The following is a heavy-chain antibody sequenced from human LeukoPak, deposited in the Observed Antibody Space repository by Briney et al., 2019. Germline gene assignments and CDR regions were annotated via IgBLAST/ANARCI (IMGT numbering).Heavy chain of an antibody. CDR3: AKDQGDFWSGYYPFDY. CDR2: ISGSGGST. J-gene: IGHJ4*02. CDR1: GFTFSSYA. V-gene: IGHV3-23*01. D-gene: IGHD3-3*01. Sequence: GGSLRLSCAASGFTFSSYAMSWVRQAPGKGLEWVSAISGSGGSTYYVDSVKGRFTISRDNSKNTLYLQMNSLRAEDTAVYYCAKDQGDFWSGYYPFDYWGQGTLVTVSS.